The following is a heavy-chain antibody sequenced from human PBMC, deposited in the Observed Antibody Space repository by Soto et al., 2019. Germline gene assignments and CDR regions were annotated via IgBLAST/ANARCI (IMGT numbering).Heavy chain of an antibody. CDR2: IYHSGST. CDR1: GYCISSGYY. Sequence: SSETLSLTCAVSGYCISSGYYWGWIRQPPGKGLEWIGRIYHSGSTCYNPALKSRVTISVDTSKNQFSLKPSSVTAAHPAVYHCARGPPKLGYFDYWGQGTLVTVSS. D-gene: IGHD7-27*01. V-gene: IGHV4-38-2*01. J-gene: IGHJ4*02. CDR3: ARGPPKLGYFDY.